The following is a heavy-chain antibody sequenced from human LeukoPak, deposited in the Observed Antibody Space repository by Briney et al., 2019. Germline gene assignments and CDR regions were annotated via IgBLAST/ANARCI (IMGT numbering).Heavy chain of an antibody. V-gene: IGHV3-21*01. CDR3: ARDPPYYYDSSGPEDY. J-gene: IGHJ4*02. D-gene: IGHD3-22*01. CDR1: GGSFSGYY. Sequence: ETLSLTCAVYGGSFSGYYWSWVRQAPGKGLEWVSSISSSSSYIYYADSVKGRFTISRDNAKNSLYLQMNSLRAEDTAVYYCARDPPYYYDSSGPEDYWGQGTLVTVSS. CDR2: ISSSSSYI.